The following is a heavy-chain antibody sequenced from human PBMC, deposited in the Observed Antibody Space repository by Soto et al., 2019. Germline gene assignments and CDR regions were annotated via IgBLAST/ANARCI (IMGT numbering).Heavy chain of an antibody. CDR1: GFTFSSYG. V-gene: IGHV3-30*03. CDR3: ASPVLYGVLDY. J-gene: IGHJ4*02. CDR2: ISYDGSNK. D-gene: IGHD4-17*01. Sequence: GSLRLSCAASGFTFSSYGMHWVRQAPGKGLEWVAVISYDGSNKYYADSVKGRFTISRDNSKNTLYLQMNSLRAEDTAVYYCASPVLYGVLDYWGQGTLVTVSS.